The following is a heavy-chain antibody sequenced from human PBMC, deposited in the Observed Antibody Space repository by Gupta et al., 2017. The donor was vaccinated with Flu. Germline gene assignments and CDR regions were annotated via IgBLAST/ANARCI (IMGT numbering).Heavy chain of an antibody. CDR3: ARKGEGHCSGGTCYSFDD. D-gene: IGHD2-15*01. CDR2: IIPVFGPT. Sequence: FRSYVINGVRQAPGQGPEWMGGIIPVFGPTNYAQKFQGRVTITADESTSTVYMEISSLRSEDTAVYDCARKGEGHCSGGTCYSFDDWGQGTLVTVSS. CDR1: FRSYV. J-gene: IGHJ4*02. V-gene: IGHV1-69*01.